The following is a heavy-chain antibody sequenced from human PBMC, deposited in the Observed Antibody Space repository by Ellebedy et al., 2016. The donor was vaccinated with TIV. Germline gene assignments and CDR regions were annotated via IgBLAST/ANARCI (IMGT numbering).Heavy chain of an antibody. Sequence: PGGSLRLSCAASGFSVGSYFMSWVRQAPGKGLEWVSIIYRDGNTNYTDSVRGRFTISRDPPKNTLYLQMNSLRAEDTAVYYCARDPGGGGDFGDNWFDPWGQGTLVTVSS. CDR3: ARDPGGGGDFGDNWFDP. CDR1: GFSVGSYF. D-gene: IGHD2-21*01. V-gene: IGHV3-66*01. J-gene: IGHJ5*02. CDR2: IYRDGNT.